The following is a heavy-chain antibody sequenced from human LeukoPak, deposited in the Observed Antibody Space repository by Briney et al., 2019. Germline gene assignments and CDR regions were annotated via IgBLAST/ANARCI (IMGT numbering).Heavy chain of an antibody. CDR1: GLTFNNYN. CDR3: AREAVAGFFDC. J-gene: IGHJ4*02. D-gene: IGHD6-19*01. V-gene: IGHV3-21*01. Sequence: PGGSLRLSCAASGLTFNNYNINWVRQAPGKGLEWVSSISSAGSYIYYAASVKGRFTISRDNAKNSLYLQMNSLRAEDTAVYYCAREAVAGFFDCWGQGTLVTVSS. CDR2: ISSAGSYI.